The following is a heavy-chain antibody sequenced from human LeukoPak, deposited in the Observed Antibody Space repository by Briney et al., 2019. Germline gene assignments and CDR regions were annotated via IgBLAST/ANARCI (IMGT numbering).Heavy chain of an antibody. V-gene: IGHV3-30-3*01. CDR3: ARDGYSSGWSYFDY. CDR2: ISYDGSNK. CDR1: GFTFSSYA. Sequence: GSLRLSCAASGFTFSSYAMHWVRQAPGKGLEWVAVISYDGSNKYYADSVKGRFTISRDNSKNTLYLQMNSLRAEDTAVYYCARDGYSSGWSYFDYWGQGTLVTVSS. D-gene: IGHD6-19*01. J-gene: IGHJ4*02.